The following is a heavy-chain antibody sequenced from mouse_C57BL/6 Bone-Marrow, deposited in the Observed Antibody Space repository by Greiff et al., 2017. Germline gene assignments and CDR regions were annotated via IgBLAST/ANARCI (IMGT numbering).Heavy chain of an antibody. CDR1: GFTFSDYG. Sequence: EVQVVESGAGLVTPGGSLKLSCAASGFTFSDYGMHWVRQTPEKGLEWVAYISSGGSTIYYADTVKGRFTISRDTAKNTMFLQLTSLRSEDTAMYYCARPLDYGSSYFDYWGQGTPVTVSA. CDR3: ARPLDYGSSYFDY. J-gene: IGHJ3*01. CDR2: ISSGGSTI. D-gene: IGHD1-1*01. V-gene: IGHV5-17*01.